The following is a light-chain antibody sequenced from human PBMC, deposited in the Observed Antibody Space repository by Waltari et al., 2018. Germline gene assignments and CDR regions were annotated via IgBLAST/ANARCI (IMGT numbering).Light chain of an antibody. CDR3: QVWEISRDHYV. V-gene: IGLV3-21*01. CDR1: NIGPKS. J-gene: IGLJ1*01. CDR2: SGS. Sequence: SYVLTQPPSVSVAPGESARITCGGNNIGPKSVHWYQQKPGQAPVLVIYSGSDRPAGIPERFSGANSGNTATLTISRVEAGDEADYYCQVWEISRDHYVFGSGTEVTVL.